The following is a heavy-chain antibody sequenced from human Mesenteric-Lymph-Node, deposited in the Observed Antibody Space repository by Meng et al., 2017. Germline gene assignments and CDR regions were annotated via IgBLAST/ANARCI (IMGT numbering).Heavy chain of an antibody. CDR1: SGSISSGTYY. Sequence: SETLSLTCTVSSGSISSGTYYWSWIRQPAGKGLEWIGRVYSSGSTHYNPTLKSRVTISVDTSQNQFSLKLSSVTAADTAIYYCARWGWGYGMDVWGPGTTVTVSS. CDR2: VYSSGST. D-gene: IGHD3-16*01. J-gene: IGHJ6*02. CDR3: ARWGWGYGMDV. V-gene: IGHV4-61*02.